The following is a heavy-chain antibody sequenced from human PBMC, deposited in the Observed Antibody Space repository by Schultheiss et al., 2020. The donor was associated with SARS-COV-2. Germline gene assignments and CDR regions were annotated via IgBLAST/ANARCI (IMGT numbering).Heavy chain of an antibody. CDR1: GGSISSGGYS. CDR2: IYHSGST. J-gene: IGHJ6*02. Sequence: SETLSLTCTVSGGSISSGGYSWSWIRQPPGKGLEWIGYIYHSGSTNYNPSLKSRVTISVDTSKNQFSLKLSSVTAADTAVYYCARGRYYYYYGMDVWGQGTTVTVSS. CDR3: ARGRYYYYYGMDV. V-gene: IGHV4-30-2*01.